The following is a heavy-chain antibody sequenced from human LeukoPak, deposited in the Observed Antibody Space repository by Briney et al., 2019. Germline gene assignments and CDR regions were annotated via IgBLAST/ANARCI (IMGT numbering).Heavy chain of an antibody. J-gene: IGHJ5*02. V-gene: IGHV3-23*01. CDR2: ISGSGGST. Sequence: GGSLRLSCAASGFTFSSYAMSWVRQAPGKGLEWVSAISGSGGSTYYADSVKGRFTISRDNSKNMLYLQMNSLRAEDTAVYYCAKGGGQWPYNWFDPWGQGTLVTVSS. CDR1: GFTFSSYA. D-gene: IGHD6-19*01. CDR3: AKGGGQWPYNWFDP.